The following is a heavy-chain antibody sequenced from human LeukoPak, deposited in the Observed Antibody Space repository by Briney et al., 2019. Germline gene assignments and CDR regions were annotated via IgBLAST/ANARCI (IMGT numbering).Heavy chain of an antibody. CDR3: ARDRSSGWLNWFDP. J-gene: IGHJ5*02. CDR2: IYASGST. Sequence: SQTLSLTCTVSGDPIRSDSYYWNWLRQPAGKGLEWIGRIYASGSTNYNPSLKNRVTISLDTSRNRFSLNLSSVTATDTAVYFCARDRSSGWLNWFDPWGQGTLVTVSP. CDR1: GDPIRSDSYY. D-gene: IGHD6-19*01. V-gene: IGHV4-61*02.